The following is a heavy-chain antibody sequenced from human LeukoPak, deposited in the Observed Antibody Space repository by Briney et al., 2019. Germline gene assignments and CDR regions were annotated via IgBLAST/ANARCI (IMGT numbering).Heavy chain of an antibody. Sequence: GGSLRLSCAASGFTFSSYSINWVRQAPGRGLEWVSSISSSSSVIFYSDSVKGRFTISRDNAKNSLYLQMNSLRAEDTAVYYCARGGSGATRDDTFDIWGQGTMVAVSS. CDR3: ARGGSGATRDDTFDI. V-gene: IGHV3-21*01. CDR2: ISSSSSVI. CDR1: GFTFSSYS. J-gene: IGHJ3*02. D-gene: IGHD3-16*01.